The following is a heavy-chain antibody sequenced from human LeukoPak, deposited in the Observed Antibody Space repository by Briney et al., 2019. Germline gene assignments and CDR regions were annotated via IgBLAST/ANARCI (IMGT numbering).Heavy chain of an antibody. CDR1: GFTFSSYW. V-gene: IGHV3-7*01. CDR3: AREDYYDSSGYCDY. J-gene: IGHJ4*02. D-gene: IGHD3-22*01. CDR2: IKQDGSEK. Sequence: GGSLRLSCAASGFTFSSYWMSWVRQAPGKGLEWVANIKQDGSEKYYVDSVKGRFTISRDNAKNSLYLQMNSLRAEDTAVYYCAREDYYDSSGYCDYWGQGTLVTVSS.